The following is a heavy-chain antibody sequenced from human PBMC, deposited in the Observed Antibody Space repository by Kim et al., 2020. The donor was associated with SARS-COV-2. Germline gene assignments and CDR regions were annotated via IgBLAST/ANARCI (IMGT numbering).Heavy chain of an antibody. J-gene: IGHJ5*02. CDR1: GYTFTGYY. CDR3: ARWRLWFGDWAWFDP. V-gene: IGHV1-2*06. D-gene: IGHD3-10*01. Sequence: ASVKVSCKASGYTFTGYYMHWVRQAPGQGLEWMGRINPNSGGTNYAQKFQGRVTMTRDTSISTAYMELSRLRSDDTAVYYCARWRLWFGDWAWFDPWGQGTLVTVSS. CDR2: INPNSGGT.